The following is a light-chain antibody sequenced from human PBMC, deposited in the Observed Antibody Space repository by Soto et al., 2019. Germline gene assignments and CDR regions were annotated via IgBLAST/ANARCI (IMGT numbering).Light chain of an antibody. V-gene: IGKV3-15*01. CDR2: GAS. CDR3: QQYNNWPPYT. CDR1: QSVSSN. J-gene: IGKJ2*01. Sequence: EIVMTQSPATLSVSPGERATLSCRASQSVSSNLDWYQQKPGQAPRLLIYGASTRATGIPARFSGSGSGTEVTLTISSLQSEDFAVYYCQQYNNWPPYTFGQGTKREIK.